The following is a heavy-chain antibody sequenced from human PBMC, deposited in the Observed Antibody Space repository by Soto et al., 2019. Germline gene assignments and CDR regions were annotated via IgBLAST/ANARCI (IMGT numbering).Heavy chain of an antibody. Sequence: ASVKVSCKASGYTFTGYYMHWVRQAPGQGLEWMGWINPNSGGTNYAQKFQGWVTMTRDTSISTAYMELSRLRSDDTAVYYCARSLFNYGLRDYFDYWGQGTLVTVSS. CDR2: INPNSGGT. CDR3: ARSLFNYGLRDYFDY. D-gene: IGHD4-17*01. J-gene: IGHJ4*02. CDR1: GYTFTGYY. V-gene: IGHV1-2*04.